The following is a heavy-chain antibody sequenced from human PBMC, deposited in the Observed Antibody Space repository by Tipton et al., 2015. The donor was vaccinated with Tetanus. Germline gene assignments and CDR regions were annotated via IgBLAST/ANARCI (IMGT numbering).Heavy chain of an antibody. Sequence: TLSLTCTVSGGSISSYYWSWVRQPPGKGLEWIGSIYFSGSTYHNPSLKSRLTMSVDTSKNQFSLQLAFVTAADTAIYYCARERIEAFYYHGLDVWGPGTTVTVSS. CDR1: GGSISSYY. D-gene: IGHD2-21*01. V-gene: IGHV4-59*01. J-gene: IGHJ6*02. CDR2: IYFSGST. CDR3: ARERIEAFYYHGLDV.